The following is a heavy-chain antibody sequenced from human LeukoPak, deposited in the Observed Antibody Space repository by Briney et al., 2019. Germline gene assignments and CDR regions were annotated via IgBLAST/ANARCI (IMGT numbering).Heavy chain of an antibody. CDR3: ARDLGYGDFDY. D-gene: IGHD4-17*01. CDR2: IYYSGST. Sequence: PSQTLSLTCTVSGGSISSGDYYWRWIRQPPGKGLEWIGYIYYSGSTYYNPSLKSRVTISVDTSKNQFSLKLSSVTAADTAVYYCARDLGYGDFDYWGQGTLVTVSS. CDR1: GGSISSGDYY. V-gene: IGHV4-30-4*01. J-gene: IGHJ4*02.